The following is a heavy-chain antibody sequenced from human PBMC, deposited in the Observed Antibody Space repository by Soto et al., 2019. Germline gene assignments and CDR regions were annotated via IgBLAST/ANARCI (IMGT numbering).Heavy chain of an antibody. CDR1: GGSISSGDYY. CDR2: IYYSGST. Sequence: PSETLSLTCTVSGGSISSGDYYWSWIRQPPGKGLEWIGYIYYSGSTYYNPSLKSRVTISVDTSKNQFSLKLSSVTAADTAVYYCARGNTAYCGGDCQINWGQGTLVTVSS. V-gene: IGHV4-30-4*01. J-gene: IGHJ4*02. CDR3: ARGNTAYCGGDCQIN. D-gene: IGHD2-21*02.